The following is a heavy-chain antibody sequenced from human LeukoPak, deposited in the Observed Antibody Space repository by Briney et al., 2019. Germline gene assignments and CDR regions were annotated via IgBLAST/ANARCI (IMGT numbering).Heavy chain of an antibody. Sequence: AGGSLRLSCAASGFTVITNDMTWVRQDPGKGLEWVSVLYSDGNTKYADSVQGRFTISRDNSKNTLYLEMNSLSPDDTAVYYCARGVEPLAANTLAYWGQGTLVTVS. CDR1: GFTVITND. V-gene: IGHV3-53*01. CDR2: LYSDGNT. J-gene: IGHJ4*02. D-gene: IGHD1-14*01. CDR3: ARGVEPLAANTLAY.